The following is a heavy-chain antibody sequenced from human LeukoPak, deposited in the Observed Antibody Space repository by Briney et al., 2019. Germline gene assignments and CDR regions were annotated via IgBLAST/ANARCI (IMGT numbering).Heavy chain of an antibody. J-gene: IGHJ4*02. V-gene: IGHV4-59*01. D-gene: IGHD3-10*01. CDR3: ARGVYYYASGSYYTLDY. CDR2: IYYSGST. CDR1: GGSISTYY. Sequence: SETLSLTSTVSGGSISTYYWSWIRQPPGKGLEWIRYIYYSGSTSYNPSLKSRVTISVDTSKNQFSLKLSSVTAADTAVYYCARGVYYYASGSYYTLDYWGQGTLATVSS.